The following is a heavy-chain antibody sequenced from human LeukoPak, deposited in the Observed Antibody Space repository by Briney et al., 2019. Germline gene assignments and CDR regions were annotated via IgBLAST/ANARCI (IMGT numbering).Heavy chain of an antibody. CDR2: ISSSSSYI. Sequence: TGGSLRLSCAASGFTFSSYSMNWVRQAPGKGLEWVSSISSSSSYIYYADSVKGRFTISRDNAKNSLYLQMNSLRAEATAVYYCAKDLYSSSTDFDYWGQGTLVTVSS. D-gene: IGHD6-6*01. CDR1: GFTFSSYS. J-gene: IGHJ4*02. V-gene: IGHV3-21*01. CDR3: AKDLYSSSTDFDY.